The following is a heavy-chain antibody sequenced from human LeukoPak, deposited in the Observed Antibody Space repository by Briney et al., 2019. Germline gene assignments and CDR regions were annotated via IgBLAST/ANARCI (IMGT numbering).Heavy chain of an antibody. D-gene: IGHD3-22*01. V-gene: IGHV3-53*01. CDR3: ARGVGGHYYDSSGSYLTDY. Sequence: GGSLRLSCAASGFTFSSNYMSWVRQAPGKGLEWVSVIYSGGSTYYADSVKGRFTISRDNSKNTLYLQMNSLRAEDTAVYYCARGVGGHYYDSSGSYLTDYWGQGTLVTVSS. J-gene: IGHJ4*02. CDR1: GFTFSSNY. CDR2: IYSGGST.